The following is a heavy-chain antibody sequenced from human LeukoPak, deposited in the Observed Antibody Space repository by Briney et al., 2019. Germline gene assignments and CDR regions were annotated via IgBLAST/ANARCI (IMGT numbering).Heavy chain of an antibody. J-gene: IGHJ6*03. CDR3: ARTPHYDFWSGYYYMDV. D-gene: IGHD3-3*01. CDR2: ISSSGSTI. V-gene: IGHV3-48*03. CDR1: GFTFSSYE. Sequence: GGSLRLSCAASGFTFSSYEMNWVRQAPGKGLEWVSYISSSGSTIYYADSVKGRFTISRDNAKNSLYLQMNSLRAEDTAVHYCARTPHYDFWSGYYYMDVWGKGTTVTVSS.